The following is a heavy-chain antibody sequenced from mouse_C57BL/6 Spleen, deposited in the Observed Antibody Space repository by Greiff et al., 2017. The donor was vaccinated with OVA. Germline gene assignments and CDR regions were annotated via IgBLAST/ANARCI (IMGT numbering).Heavy chain of an antibody. CDR2: IDPSDSYT. J-gene: IGHJ3*01. D-gene: IGHD3-2*02. V-gene: IGHV1-69*01. Sequence: QVQLQQPGAELVMPGASVKLSCKASGYTFTSYWMHWVKQRPGQGLEWIGEIDPSDSYTNYNQKFKGKSTLTVDKSSSTAYMQLSSLTSEDTAVSYCSRVVVGGQRRLRWFAYWGQGTLVTVSA. CDR1: GYTFTSYW. CDR3: SRVVVGGQRRLRWFAY.